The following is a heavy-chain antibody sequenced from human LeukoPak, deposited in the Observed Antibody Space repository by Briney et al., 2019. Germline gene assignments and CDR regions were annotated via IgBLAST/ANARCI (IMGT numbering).Heavy chain of an antibody. J-gene: IGHJ3*01. Sequence: GGSLSLSCATSGLSLSNFRMNGVGQAPGKGLEWVANIEDDGNKKNYVDSVKGRLTISRDNAKNSLYLQMNSLRAEDTALYYCARDFSDTAMVGFSWGQGTMVTVSS. CDR3: ARDFSDTAMVGFS. V-gene: IGHV3-7*03. CDR1: GLSLSNFR. CDR2: IEDDGNKK. D-gene: IGHD5-18*01.